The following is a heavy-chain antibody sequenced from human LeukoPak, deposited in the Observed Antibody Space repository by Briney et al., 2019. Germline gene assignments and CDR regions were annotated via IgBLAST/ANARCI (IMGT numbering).Heavy chain of an antibody. CDR1: GFTFDDYG. V-gene: IGHV3-20*04. J-gene: IGHJ4*02. CDR2: INWNGGST. CDR3: ARVTDYGDYFDY. Sequence: GGSLRLSCAASGFTFDDYGLSWVRQAPGKGLEWVSTINWNGGSTGYADSVKGRFTISRDNAKNSLYLQMNSLRAEDTAVYYCARVTDYGDYFDYWGQGTLVTVSS. D-gene: IGHD4-17*01.